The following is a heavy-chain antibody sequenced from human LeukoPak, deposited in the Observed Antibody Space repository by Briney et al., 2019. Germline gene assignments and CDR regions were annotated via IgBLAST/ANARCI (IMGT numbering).Heavy chain of an antibody. V-gene: IGHV1-69*13. D-gene: IGHD2-2*01. CDR1: GGTFSSYA. J-gene: IGHJ4*02. CDR3: ARDGCSSTSCYGLDY. CDR2: IIPIFGTA. Sequence: SVKVSCKASGGTFSSYAISWVRQAPGQGLEWMGGIIPIFGTANYAQKFQGRVTITADESTSTAYMELSSLRSEDTAVYYCARDGCSSTSCYGLDYWGQGTLVTVSS.